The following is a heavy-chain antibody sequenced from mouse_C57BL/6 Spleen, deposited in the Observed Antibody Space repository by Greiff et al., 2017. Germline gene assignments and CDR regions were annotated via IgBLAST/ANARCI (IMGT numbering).Heavy chain of an antibody. V-gene: IGHV2-6-1*01. J-gene: IGHJ4*01. Sequence: QVHVKQSGPGLVAPSQSLSITCTVSGFSLTSYGVHWVRQPPGKGLEWLVVIWSDGSTTYNSALKSRLSISKDNSKSQVFLKMNSLQTDDTAMYYCARHKDYDSYAMDYWGQGTSVTVSS. CDR2: IWSDGST. CDR3: ARHKDYDSYAMDY. CDR1: GFSLTSYG. D-gene: IGHD2-4*01.